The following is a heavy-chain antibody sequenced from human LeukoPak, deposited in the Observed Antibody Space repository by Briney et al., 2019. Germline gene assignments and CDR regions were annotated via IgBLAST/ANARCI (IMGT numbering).Heavy chain of an antibody. Sequence: PGGSLRLSCAASGFTFSSYAMSWVRQAPGKGLEWVSAISGSGGSTYYADSVKGRFTISRDNSKNTLYLQMNSLRAEDTAVYYCARVGLGNEACWFDPWGQGALVTVSS. CDR2: ISGSGGST. D-gene: IGHD1-14*01. CDR1: GFTFSSYA. V-gene: IGHV3-23*01. J-gene: IGHJ5*02. CDR3: ARVGLGNEACWFDP.